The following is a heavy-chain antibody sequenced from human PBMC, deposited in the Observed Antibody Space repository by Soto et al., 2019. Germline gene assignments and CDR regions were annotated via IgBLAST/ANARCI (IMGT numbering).Heavy chain of an antibody. Sequence: EVQLLESGGGLIQPGGSLILSCAASGFTFSTFDMTWVRQPPGKGLEWVSLIRGRSGSTYYADSVKGRFTISKDNSKHTLYLQMNSLRAEDTAVYFCVKGAWLDYWGQGNMVTVSS. CDR1: GFTFSTFD. CDR3: VKGAWLDY. V-gene: IGHV3-23*01. CDR2: IRGRSGST. J-gene: IGHJ4*02.